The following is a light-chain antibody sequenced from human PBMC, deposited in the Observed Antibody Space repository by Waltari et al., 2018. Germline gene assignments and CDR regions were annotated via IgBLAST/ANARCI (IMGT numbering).Light chain of an antibody. CDR1: NIESKS. CDR3: QGWYDTTKAGV. CDR2: YDS. Sequence: YVVTQPPSVSVAPGKTATLTCGGENIESKSVTWYPQKPGQAPVLVIFYDSDRASGVPRRFSGSNAGKTDTLTFSWVEVGDEADYHCQGWYDTTKAGVFGGGTRLTVL. J-gene: IGLJ3*02. V-gene: IGLV3-21*04.